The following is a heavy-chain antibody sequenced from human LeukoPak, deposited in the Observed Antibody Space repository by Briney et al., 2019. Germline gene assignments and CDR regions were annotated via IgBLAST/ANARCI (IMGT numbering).Heavy chain of an antibody. D-gene: IGHD3-22*01. CDR2: ISGSGGST. V-gene: IGHV3-23*01. Sequence: GGSLRLSCAASGFTFSSYAMSWVRQAPGKGLEWVSAISGSGGSTYYADSVKGRFTISRDNSKNTLYLQMNSLRAEDTAVYYCAKDLNIYYDSSDYYNWGQGILVTVSS. CDR1: GFTFSSYA. CDR3: AKDLNIYYDSSDYYN. J-gene: IGHJ4*02.